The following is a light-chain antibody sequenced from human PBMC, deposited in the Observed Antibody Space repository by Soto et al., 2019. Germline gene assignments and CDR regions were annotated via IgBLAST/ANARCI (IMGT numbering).Light chain of an antibody. CDR2: DVS. CDR1: SSDVGGYNY. Sequence: QSALTQPPSASGSPGQSVTISCTGTSSDVGGYNYVSWYQQHPGKAPKLMIYDVSKRPSGVSNRFSGSKSGNTASLTISGLQAEDEADYYSSSYTTSNTCQIVFGTGTKVTVL. CDR3: SSYTTSNTCQIV. J-gene: IGLJ1*01. V-gene: IGLV2-14*01.